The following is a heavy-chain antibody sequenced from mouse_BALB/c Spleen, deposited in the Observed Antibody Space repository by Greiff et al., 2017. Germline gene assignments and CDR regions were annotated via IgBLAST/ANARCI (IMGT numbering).Heavy chain of an antibody. CDR3: ARESNYDGGFAY. Sequence: QVQLKESGPGLVQPSQSLSITCTVSGFSLTSYGVHWVRQSPGKGLEWLGVIWSGGSTDYNDAFISRLSISKDNSKSQVFFQMSSLQANDTAIYYCARESNYDGGFAYWGQGTLVTVSA. V-gene: IGHV2-2*02. D-gene: IGHD2-4*01. J-gene: IGHJ3*01. CDR1: GFSLTSYG. CDR2: IWSGGST.